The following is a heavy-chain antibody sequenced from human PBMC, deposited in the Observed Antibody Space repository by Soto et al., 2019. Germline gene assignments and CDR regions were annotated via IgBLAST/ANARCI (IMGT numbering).Heavy chain of an antibody. J-gene: IGHJ6*02. CDR3: ARRSYYYYGMDV. CDR1: GGSISSSSYY. CDR2: IYYSGST. Sequence: KPSETLSLTCTVSGGSISSSSYYWGWIRQPPGKGLEWIGSIYYSGSTYYNPSLKSRVTISVDTSKNQFSLKLSSVTAADTAVYYCARRSYYYYGMDVWGQGTTVPVSS. V-gene: IGHV4-39*01.